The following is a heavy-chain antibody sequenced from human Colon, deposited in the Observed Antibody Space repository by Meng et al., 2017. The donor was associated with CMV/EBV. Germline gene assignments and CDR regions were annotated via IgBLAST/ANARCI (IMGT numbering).Heavy chain of an antibody. J-gene: IGHJ4*02. CDR3: VRDRGYNYGNFDS. Sequence: SETLSLTCAVSGFSISSAYFWGWIRQSPGKGLEWIGSIYGSGKTYYNPSLKSRVSISVDTSNNEFSLTLSSATAADTAVYYCVRDRGYNYGNFDSWGQGTLVTSPQ. D-gene: IGHD5-18*01. CDR2: IYGSGKT. CDR1: GFSISSAYF. V-gene: IGHV4-38-2*02.